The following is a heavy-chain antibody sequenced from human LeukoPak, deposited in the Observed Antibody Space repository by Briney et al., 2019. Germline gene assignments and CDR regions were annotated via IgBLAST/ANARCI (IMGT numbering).Heavy chain of an antibody. CDR2: INPSGGST. D-gene: IGHD2-15*01. CDR3: ARDRGYCSGGSCYQRANWFDP. V-gene: IGHV1-46*01. Sequence: ASVKVSCKASGYTFTSYYMHWVRQAPGQGLEWMGIINPSGGSTSYAQKFQGRVTMTRDTSTSTVYMELSSLRSEDTAVYYCARDRGYCSGGSCYQRANWFDPWGQGTPVTVSS. CDR1: GYTFTSYY. J-gene: IGHJ5*02.